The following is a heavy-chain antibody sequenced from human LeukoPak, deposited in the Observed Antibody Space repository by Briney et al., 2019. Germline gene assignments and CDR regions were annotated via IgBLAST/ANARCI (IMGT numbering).Heavy chain of an antibody. Sequence: PSETLSLTCPVSGYSISSGYYWGWIRQPPGTGLEWIGSIYHSGSTYYNPSLKSRVTISINTSKNQFSLKLSSVTAADTAVYYCARDLTMVRGGDYWGQGTLVTVSS. D-gene: IGHD3-10*01. CDR2: IYHSGST. CDR3: ARDLTMVRGGDY. V-gene: IGHV4-38-2*02. J-gene: IGHJ4*02. CDR1: GYSISSGYY.